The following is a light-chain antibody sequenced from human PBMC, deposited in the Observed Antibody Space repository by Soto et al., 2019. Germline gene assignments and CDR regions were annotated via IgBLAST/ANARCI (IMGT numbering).Light chain of an antibody. CDR3: QQFGTSPLWT. CDR2: EAS. CDR1: QSVNSNY. J-gene: IGKJ1*01. V-gene: IGKV3-20*01. Sequence: EIVLTHSPFTPSFSPDERATLSCRAIQSVNSNYLAWYQQKPGQAPRLLMDEASTRATGIPDRFSGSGSGTGFTLTISRLEPEDFAVDCCQQFGTSPLWTFGQGTKVDI.